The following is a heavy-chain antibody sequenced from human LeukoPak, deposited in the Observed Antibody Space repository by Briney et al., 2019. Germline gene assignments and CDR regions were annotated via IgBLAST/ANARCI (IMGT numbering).Heavy chain of an antibody. CDR1: GGSISSYY. V-gene: IGHV4-59*01. D-gene: IGHD3-22*01. CDR3: ASSQYYYDRSGYYPLDY. CDR2: IYYSGST. J-gene: IGHJ4*02. Sequence: SETLSLTCIVSGGSISSYYWSWIRQPPGKGLEWIGYIYYSGSTNYNPSLKSRVTISVDTSKDQFSLNLSSVTAADTAVYYCASSQYYYDRSGYYPLDYWGQGTLVTVSS.